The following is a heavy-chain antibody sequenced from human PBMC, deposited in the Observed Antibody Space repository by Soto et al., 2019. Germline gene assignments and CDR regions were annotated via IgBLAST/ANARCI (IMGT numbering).Heavy chain of an antibody. D-gene: IGHD6-19*01. J-gene: IGHJ4*02. CDR1: GYTFTGYY. Sequence: ASVKVSCKASGYTFTGYYMHWVRQAPGQGLEWMGWINPNSGGTNYAQKFQGRVTMTRDTSISTAYMELSRLRSDDTAVYYCARDLWMGYSSCSVDYWGQGTLVTVSS. CDR2: INPNSGGT. V-gene: IGHV1-2*02. CDR3: ARDLWMGYSSCSVDY.